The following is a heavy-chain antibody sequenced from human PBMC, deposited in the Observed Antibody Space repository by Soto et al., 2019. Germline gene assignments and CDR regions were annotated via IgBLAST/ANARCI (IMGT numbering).Heavy chain of an antibody. Sequence: ASVKVSCKASGYTFTSYGISWVRQAPGQGLEWMGWISAYNGNTNYAQKLRGRVTMTTDTSTSTAYMELRSLRSDDTAVYYCARDARYFDWLLGIDYWGQGTLVTVSS. D-gene: IGHD3-9*01. CDR1: GYTFTSYG. J-gene: IGHJ4*02. CDR2: ISAYNGNT. CDR3: ARDARYFDWLLGIDY. V-gene: IGHV1-18*01.